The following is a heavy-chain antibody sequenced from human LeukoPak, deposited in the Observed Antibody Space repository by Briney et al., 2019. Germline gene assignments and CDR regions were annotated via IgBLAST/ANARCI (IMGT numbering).Heavy chain of an antibody. Sequence: ASVKVSCKASGYTFTSYGISWVRQSPGQGLEWMGWISAYNGNTNYAQKLHGRVTMTTDTSTSTAYMELRSLRSDDTAVYYCASLQAVAGTEKAFDIWGQGTMVTVSS. D-gene: IGHD6-19*01. CDR2: ISAYNGNT. CDR3: ASLQAVAGTEKAFDI. V-gene: IGHV1-18*01. CDR1: GYTFTSYG. J-gene: IGHJ3*02.